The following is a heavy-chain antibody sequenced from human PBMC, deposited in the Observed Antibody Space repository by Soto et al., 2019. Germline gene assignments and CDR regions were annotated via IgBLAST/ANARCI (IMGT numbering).Heavy chain of an antibody. J-gene: IGHJ4*02. CDR1: AGSLSSYY. CDR3: ARSVGYDVLLPAGTH. D-gene: IGHD1-1*01. V-gene: IGHV4-59*01. Sequence: QVQLQESGPGLVKPPETLSLTCTVSAGSLSSYYWNWIRQPPGKGLEWIGYIYYSGSTNYNPSLKGRSTISVDTSKNQFSLRLSSVTAAATAVYYCARSVGYDVLLPAGTHWGQGTLVNVSS. CDR2: IYYSGST.